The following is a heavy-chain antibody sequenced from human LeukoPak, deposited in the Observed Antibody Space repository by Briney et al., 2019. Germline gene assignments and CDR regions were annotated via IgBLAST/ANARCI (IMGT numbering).Heavy chain of an antibody. D-gene: IGHD3-3*01. CDR1: GGSFSGYY. CDR2: MDTSGHT. CDR3: ARHWSHSVAQFGRSDWFDP. J-gene: IGHJ5*02. Sequence: SETLSLTCAVYGGSFSGYYWSWFRQPAGKGLEWIGHMDTSGHTNHNSPLMSRVTMSVDTSKNQFSLRLTSVTAADTAVYYCARHWSHSVAQFGRSDWFDPYGRGKLVTVSA. V-gene: IGHV4-59*10.